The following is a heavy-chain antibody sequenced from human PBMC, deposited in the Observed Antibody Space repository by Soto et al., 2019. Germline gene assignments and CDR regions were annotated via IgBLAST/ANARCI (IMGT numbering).Heavy chain of an antibody. J-gene: IGHJ6*03. CDR3: ARGVSDGDPYYYYYMDV. CDR2: INHSGST. V-gene: IGHV4-34*01. Sequence: QVQLQQWGAGLLKPSETLSLTCAVYGGSFSGYYWSWIRQPPGKGLEWIGEINHSGSTNYNPSLKSRVTISVDTSKNQFSLKLSSVTAADTAVYYCARGVSDGDPYYYYYMDVWGKGTTVTVSS. CDR1: GGSFSGYY. D-gene: IGHD4-17*01.